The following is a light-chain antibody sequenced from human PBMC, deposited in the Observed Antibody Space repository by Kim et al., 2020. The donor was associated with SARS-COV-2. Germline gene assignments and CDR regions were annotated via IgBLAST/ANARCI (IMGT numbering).Light chain of an antibody. Sequence: QPVLTQSPSASASLGASVKLTCTLSSGHSSYAIAWHQQQPEKGPRYLMNLNSDGSHTNGAGIPDRFSGSSSGAERYLTISSLQSEDEADYYCQTWATGIWVFGGGTQLTVL. J-gene: IGLJ3*02. CDR3: QTWATGIWV. V-gene: IGLV4-69*01. CDR1: SGHSSYA. CDR2: LNSDGSH.